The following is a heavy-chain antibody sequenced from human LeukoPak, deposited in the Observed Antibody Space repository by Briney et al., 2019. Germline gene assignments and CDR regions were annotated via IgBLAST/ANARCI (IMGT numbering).Heavy chain of an antibody. D-gene: IGHD5-24*01. CDR3: ARDRRDGYNSPNSRDY. V-gene: IGHV4-39*02. CDR1: GGSISSSSYY. CDR2: IYYSGST. J-gene: IGHJ4*02. Sequence: SETLSLTCTVSGGSISSSSYYWGWIRQPPGKGLEWIGSIYYSGSTYYNPSLKSRVTISVDTSKNQFSLKLSSVTAADTAVYYCARDRRDGYNSPNSRDYWGQGTLVTVSS.